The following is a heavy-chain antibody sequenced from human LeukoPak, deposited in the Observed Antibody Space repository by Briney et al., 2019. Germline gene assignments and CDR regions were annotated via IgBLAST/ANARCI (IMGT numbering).Heavy chain of an antibody. Sequence: GESLKISCKGSGYSFTNYWIAWVRQMPGKGLEGMGIIYPGDSDTRYSPSFEGQITISVDKSITAAYLQWSSLKASDTAMSYCVRRTGNSFVDYWGQGTVVTVSS. CDR2: IYPGDSDT. J-gene: IGHJ4*02. V-gene: IGHV5-51*01. D-gene: IGHD4-23*01. CDR3: VRRTGNSFVDY. CDR1: GYSFTNYW.